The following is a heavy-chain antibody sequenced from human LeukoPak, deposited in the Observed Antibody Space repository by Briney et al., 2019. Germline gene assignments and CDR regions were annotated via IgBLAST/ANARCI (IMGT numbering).Heavy chain of an antibody. CDR2: IYSGRST. CDR1: GFTVSSNY. Sequence: GGSLRLSCAASGFTVSSNYMSWVRQAPGKGLEWVSVIYSGRSTYYADSVKGRFTISRDNSKNTLYLQMNSLRAEDTAVYYCARVERLYDPTSYYYYYGMDVWGQGTTVTVSS. D-gene: IGHD6-25*01. CDR3: ARVERLYDPTSYYYYYGMDV. J-gene: IGHJ6*02. V-gene: IGHV3-53*01.